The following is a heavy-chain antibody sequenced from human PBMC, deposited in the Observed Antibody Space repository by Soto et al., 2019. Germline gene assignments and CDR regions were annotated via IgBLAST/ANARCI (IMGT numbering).Heavy chain of an antibody. Sequence: EVQLLDSGGGWVQPGGSLRLSCAASGFKFSSNAMSWVRQAPGKGLEWVSGITGNGDTTYYVQSVKGRFTISRDNSKSPLHLQIIILRAEDTALYYCSHCPSPFGGCERVDYWGQGTLVTVSS. V-gene: IGHV3-23*01. J-gene: IGHJ4*02. CDR1: GFKFSSNA. CDR3: SHCPSPFGGCERVDY. CDR2: ITGNGDTT. D-gene: IGHD1-26*01.